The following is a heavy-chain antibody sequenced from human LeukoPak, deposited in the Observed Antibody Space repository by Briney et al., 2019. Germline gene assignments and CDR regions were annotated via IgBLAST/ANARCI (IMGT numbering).Heavy chain of an antibody. D-gene: IGHD1-26*01. CDR2: ISGSGGDT. J-gene: IGHJ4*02. V-gene: IGHV3-23*01. CDR1: GFTFSSYA. CDR3: TKDRVVRGGTGAVDY. Sequence: PGGSLRLSCAASGFTFSSYAMNWVRQAPGKGLEWVSIISGSGGDTYYADSVKGRFTISRDYSKNPLYLQMNNLRAEGRAVYCCTKDRVVRGGTGAVDYWGQGTLVTVSS.